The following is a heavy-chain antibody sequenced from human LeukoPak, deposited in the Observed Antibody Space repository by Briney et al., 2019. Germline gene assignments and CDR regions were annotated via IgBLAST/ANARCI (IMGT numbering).Heavy chain of an antibody. CDR3: ARRRYYDSTGYFE. J-gene: IGHJ1*01. V-gene: IGHV4-39*01. Sequence: PSETLSLTCTVSGGSISSSSYYWGWIRQPPGKGLEWIGDIYHSGRTYYNPSLKSRVAISIDTSKNQFSLRLRSMTAADTAVFYCARRRYYDSTGYFEWGRGTLVTVSS. CDR2: IYHSGRT. CDR1: GGSISSSSYY. D-gene: IGHD3-22*01.